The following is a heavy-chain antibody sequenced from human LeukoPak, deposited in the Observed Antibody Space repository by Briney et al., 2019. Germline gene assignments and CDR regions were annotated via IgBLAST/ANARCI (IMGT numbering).Heavy chain of an antibody. V-gene: IGHV1-18*01. Sequence: GASVKVSCKASGYTFTSYGISWVRQAPGQGLEWMGWISAYNGNTNYAQKLQGRVTMTTDTSTSTAYMELRSLRSDDTAVYYCARDSLPHLWVRGVIGYDAFDIWGQGTMVTVSS. J-gene: IGHJ3*02. D-gene: IGHD3-10*01. CDR3: ARDSLPHLWVRGVIGYDAFDI. CDR1: GYTFTSYG. CDR2: ISAYNGNT.